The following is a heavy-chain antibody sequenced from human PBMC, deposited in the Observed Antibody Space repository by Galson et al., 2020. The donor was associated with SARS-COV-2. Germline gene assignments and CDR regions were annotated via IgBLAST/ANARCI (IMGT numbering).Heavy chain of an antibody. CDR3: ATAPGIAAAVTNWFDP. D-gene: IGHD6-13*01. V-gene: IGHV1-24*01. Sequence: ASVKVSCKVSGYTLTELSMHWVRQAPGKGLEWMGGFDPEDGETIYAQKFQGRVTMTEDTSTDTAYMELSSLRSEDTAVYYCATAPGIAAAVTNWFDPWGQGPRVTVSS. J-gene: IGHJ5*02. CDR2: FDPEDGET. CDR1: GYTLTELS.